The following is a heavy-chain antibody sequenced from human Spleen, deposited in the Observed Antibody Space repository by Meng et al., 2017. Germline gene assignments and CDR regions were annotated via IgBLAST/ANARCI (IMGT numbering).Heavy chain of an antibody. CDR2: IYWDDAE. V-gene: IGHV2-5*02. J-gene: IGHJ4*02. CDR3: AHSSGWLFDY. D-gene: IGHD6-19*01. Sequence: QITLKESGPTLVKPTQTLTLTCTVSGFSLSTSRVGVGWIRQPPGKALEWLALIYWDDAELFSPSLNSRLTITKDSSKKQVVLTMTNMDPVDTATYYCAHSSGWLFDYWGQGTLVTVSS. CDR1: GFSLSTSRVG.